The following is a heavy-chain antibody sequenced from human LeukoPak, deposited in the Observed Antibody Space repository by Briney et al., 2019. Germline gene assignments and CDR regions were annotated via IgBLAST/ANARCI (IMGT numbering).Heavy chain of an antibody. V-gene: IGHV3-23*01. CDR2: ISGSGGST. D-gene: IGHD3-22*01. Sequence: GGSLRLSCAASGFTFSSYAMSWVRQAPGKGLEWVSAISGSGGSTYYADSVKGRFTISRDNSKNTLYLQMNSLRAEDTAVYYCAKDHGLYDSSGYVDYWGQGTLVTVSS. CDR1: GFTFSSYA. J-gene: IGHJ4*02. CDR3: AKDHGLYDSSGYVDY.